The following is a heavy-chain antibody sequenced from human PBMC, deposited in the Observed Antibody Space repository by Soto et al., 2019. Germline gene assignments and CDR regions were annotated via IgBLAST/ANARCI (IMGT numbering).Heavy chain of an antibody. CDR3: ATPVSDFWSGYPRPYYYSGMDV. CDR2: FDPEDGET. V-gene: IGHV1-24*01. CDR1: GYTLTELS. Sequence: ASVKVSCKVSGYTLTELSMHWVRQAPGKGLEWMGGFDPEDGETIYAQKFQGRVTMTEDTSTDTAYMELSSLRSEDTAVYYCATPVSDFWSGYPRPYYYSGMDVWGQGTTVTVYS. D-gene: IGHD3-3*01. J-gene: IGHJ6*02.